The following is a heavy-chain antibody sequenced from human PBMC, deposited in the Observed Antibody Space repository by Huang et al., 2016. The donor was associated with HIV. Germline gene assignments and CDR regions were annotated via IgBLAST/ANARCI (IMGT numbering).Heavy chain of an antibody. V-gene: IGHV1-46*01. Sequence: QVQLVQSGAEVKKPGASVTVPCKTSGYTLTTDYIHWMRQAPGQGLGWMGFVNPSGGSRSYGQRFQGRVTMTTDTATDTVYMGLSSLRSEDTAIYYCARDSSSYTYGYNDYWGQGTLVTVSS. CDR3: ARDSSSYTYGYNDY. D-gene: IGHD5-18*01. J-gene: IGHJ4*02. CDR2: VNPSGGSR. CDR1: GYTLTTDY.